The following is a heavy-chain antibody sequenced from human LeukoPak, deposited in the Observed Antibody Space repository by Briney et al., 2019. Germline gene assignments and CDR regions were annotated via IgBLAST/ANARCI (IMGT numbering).Heavy chain of an antibody. CDR1: GGSISSYY. CDR2: IYYSGST. D-gene: IGHD5-24*01. V-gene: IGHV4-59*01. Sequence: SETLSLTCTVSGGSISSYYWSWIRQPTGKGLEWIGYIYYSGSTNYNPSLKSRVTISVDTSKNQFSLKLTSVTAADTAVYYCARARGATIFQSAFDIWGQGTMVTVSS. J-gene: IGHJ3*02. CDR3: ARARGATIFQSAFDI.